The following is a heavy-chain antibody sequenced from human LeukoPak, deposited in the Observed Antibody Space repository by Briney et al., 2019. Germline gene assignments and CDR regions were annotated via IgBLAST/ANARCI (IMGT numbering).Heavy chain of an antibody. CDR1: GGSISSYY. Sequence: SETLSLTCTVSGGSISSYYWSWIRQPPGKGLEWLGYIYYTGSTNYNPSLKSRVTTSVDTSKNQFSLKLSSVTAADTAVYYCATTGYCSGGSCYGEYFQHWGQGTLVTVSS. CDR3: ATTGYCSGGSCYGEYFQH. D-gene: IGHD2-15*01. J-gene: IGHJ1*01. CDR2: IYYTGST. V-gene: IGHV4-59*08.